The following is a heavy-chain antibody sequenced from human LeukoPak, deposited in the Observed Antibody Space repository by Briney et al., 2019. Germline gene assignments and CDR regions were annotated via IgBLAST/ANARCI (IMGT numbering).Heavy chain of an antibody. CDR3: ARGSFWSGYYTGMFVAYFDY. CDR2: INHSGST. V-gene: IGHV4-34*01. D-gene: IGHD3-3*01. J-gene: IGHJ4*02. CDR1: GGSFSSYY. Sequence: SETLSLTCAVYGGSFSSYYWSWIRQPPGKGLEWIGEINHSGSTNYNPSPKNRLTISLDASKNQLSLKLRSVTAADTAVCYCARGSFWSGYYTGMFVAYFDYWGQGTLVTVSS.